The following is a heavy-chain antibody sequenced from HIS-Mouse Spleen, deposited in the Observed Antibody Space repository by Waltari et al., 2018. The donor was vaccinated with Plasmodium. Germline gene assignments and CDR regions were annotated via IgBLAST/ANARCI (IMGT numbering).Heavy chain of an antibody. CDR1: AFTFRGYW. D-gene: IGHD6-13*01. CDR2: IKQDGSEK. Sequence: EVQLVESGGGLVQPGVSLRLSCAAAAFTFRGYWMSGVRQAAGKGLEWVANIKQDGSEKYYVDSVKGRFTISRDNAKNSLYLQMNSLRAEDTAVYYCASSWYWYFDLWGRGTLVTVSS. J-gene: IGHJ2*01. CDR3: ASSWYWYFDL. V-gene: IGHV3-7*01.